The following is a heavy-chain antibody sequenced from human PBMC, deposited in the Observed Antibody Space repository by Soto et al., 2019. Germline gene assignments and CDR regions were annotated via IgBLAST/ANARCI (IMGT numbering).Heavy chain of an antibody. CDR3: AKGIA. D-gene: IGHD2-15*01. CDR1: GFTFRSYA. CDR2: IADSRDRT. V-gene: IGHV3-23*01. J-gene: IGHJ5*02. Sequence: EVQLLESGGGLVQPGGSLRLSCAASGFTFRSYAMSWVRQAPGKGLEWVSVIADSRDRTYYADSVKGRFTISRDNSKNTLYLQMHNLRAEDTATYYCAKGIAWGQGTRVTVSS.